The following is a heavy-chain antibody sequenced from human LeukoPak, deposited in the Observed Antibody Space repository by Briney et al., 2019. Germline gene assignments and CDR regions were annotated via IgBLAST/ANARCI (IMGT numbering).Heavy chain of an antibody. CDR1: GFTFSSYS. D-gene: IGHD3-16*01. CDR3: TTLYYFDY. J-gene: IGHJ4*02. CDR2: INHSGST. V-gene: IGHV4-34*08. Sequence: PGGSLRLSCAASGFTFSSYSMNWVRQPPGKGLEWIGEINHSGSTNYNPSLKSRVTISVDTSKNQFSLKLSSVTAADTAVYYCTTLYYFDYWGQGTLVTVSS.